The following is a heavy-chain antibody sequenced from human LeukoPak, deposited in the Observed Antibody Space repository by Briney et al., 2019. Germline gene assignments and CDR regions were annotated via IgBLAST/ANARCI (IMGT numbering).Heavy chain of an antibody. D-gene: IGHD3-22*01. J-gene: IGHJ4*02. CDR1: GFTFNIYA. V-gene: IGHV3-23*01. CDR2: ISGGGVST. Sequence: GGSLRLSCAASGFTFNIYAMTWVRRAPGKGLEWVSGISGGGVSTYYADSVKGRFTISRDNSKNILYLQMNSLRAEDTAVYYCAKDSQEYDSSGYYSPFGYWGQGTLVTVSS. CDR3: AKDSQEYDSSGYYSPFGY.